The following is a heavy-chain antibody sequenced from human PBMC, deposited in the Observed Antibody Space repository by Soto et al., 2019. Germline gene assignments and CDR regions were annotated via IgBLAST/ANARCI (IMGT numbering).Heavy chain of an antibody. CDR1: GGSINNGDYY. V-gene: IGHV4-30-4*01. J-gene: IGHJ2*01. Sequence: QVQLQESGPGLVKSSQTLSPTCAVSGGSINNGDYYWSWIRQPPGKGLEWIGYIYYSGSTYVNPSMQRRLTMALDMSKNHFPLKLTSVTAAHTAVYYCAREKSVVFGMAHPYSYFDLWGSGTLVTVSS. D-gene: IGHD3-3*01. CDR2: IYYSGST. CDR3: AREKSVVFGMAHPYSYFDL.